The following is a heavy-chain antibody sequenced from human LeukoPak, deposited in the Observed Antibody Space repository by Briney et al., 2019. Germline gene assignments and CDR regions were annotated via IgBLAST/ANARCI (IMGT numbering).Heavy chain of an antibody. D-gene: IGHD3-10*01. J-gene: IGHJ4*02. Sequence: GGSLRLSCAAPGFTFTKYWMHWVRQVPRKGLMWVSRINNEGNDTNYADSVKGRFTIPRDNAKNTLYLQMNSLRAEDTAVYYCARGIYGNFDYWGQGSLVTVSS. V-gene: IGHV3-74*01. CDR1: GFTFTKYW. CDR3: ARGIYGNFDY. CDR2: INNEGNDT.